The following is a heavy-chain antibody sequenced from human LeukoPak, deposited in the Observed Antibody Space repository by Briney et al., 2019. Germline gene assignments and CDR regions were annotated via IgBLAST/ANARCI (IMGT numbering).Heavy chain of an antibody. CDR1: GGSISSYY. Sequence: PSETLSLTCTVSGGSISSYYWGWIRQPPGKGLEWIGSIYYSGSTYYNPSLKSRVTISVDTSKNQFSLKLSSVTAADTAVYYCARGHYDILTGLYYFDYWGQGTLVTVSS. D-gene: IGHD3-9*01. V-gene: IGHV4-39*01. CDR2: IYYSGST. CDR3: ARGHYDILTGLYYFDY. J-gene: IGHJ4*02.